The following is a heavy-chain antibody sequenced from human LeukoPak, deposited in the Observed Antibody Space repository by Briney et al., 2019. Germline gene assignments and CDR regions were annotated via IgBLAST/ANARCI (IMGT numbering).Heavy chain of an antibody. CDR3: TKDGYGSGSYFPYALDI. Sequence: GGSLRLSCAASGFTFSSYAMHWVRQAPGKGLEWVAVISYDGSNKYYADSVKGRFTISRDNSKNTLYLQMNSLRAEDTAVYYCTKDGYGSGSYFPYALDIWGQGTLVTVSS. CDR1: GFTFSSYA. CDR2: ISYDGSNK. D-gene: IGHD3-10*01. J-gene: IGHJ3*02. V-gene: IGHV3-30*04.